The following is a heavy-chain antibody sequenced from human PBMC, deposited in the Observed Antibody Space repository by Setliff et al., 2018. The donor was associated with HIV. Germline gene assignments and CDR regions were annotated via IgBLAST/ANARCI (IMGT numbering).Heavy chain of an antibody. CDR3: ARSPRIGVAGEFEY. J-gene: IGHJ4*02. Sequence: PSETLSLTCTVSGGSISSYYWSWIRQPPGKGLEWIGYIYTSGSVNYNPSLNSRVTISVDTSKNQFSLKVNSVTAADTAVYYCARSPRIGVAGEFEYWGQGT. D-gene: IGHD6-19*01. V-gene: IGHV4-4*09. CDR1: GGSISSYY. CDR2: IYTSGSV.